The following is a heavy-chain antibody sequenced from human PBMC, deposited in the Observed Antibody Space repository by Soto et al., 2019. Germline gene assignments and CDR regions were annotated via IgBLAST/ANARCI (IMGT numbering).Heavy chain of an antibody. Sequence: TLSLTCTVSGGSISSGGYYWSWIRQHPGKGLEGVWYIYYSGSTYYNPSLKSRVTISVDTSKNQFSLKLSSVTAADTAVYYCASGIAAAGTAAYRGNWFDPWGQGTLVTVSS. J-gene: IGHJ5*02. CDR2: IYYSGST. V-gene: IGHV4-31*03. CDR3: ASGIAAAGTAAYRGNWFDP. D-gene: IGHD6-13*01. CDR1: GGSISSGGYY.